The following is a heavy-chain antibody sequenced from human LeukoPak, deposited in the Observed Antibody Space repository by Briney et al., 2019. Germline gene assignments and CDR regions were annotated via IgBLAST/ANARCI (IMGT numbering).Heavy chain of an antibody. V-gene: IGHV4-34*01. Sequence: SETLSLTCAVYGGSFSGYYWSWIRQPPGKGLEWMGEINHSGSTNYNPSHKSRVTIAVDTSKNQFSLKLSSVTAADTAVYYCARLARPAYYYYSMDVWGKGTTVTVSS. CDR3: ARLARPAYYYYSMDV. CDR1: GGSFSGYY. J-gene: IGHJ6*03. D-gene: IGHD6-6*01. CDR2: INHSGST.